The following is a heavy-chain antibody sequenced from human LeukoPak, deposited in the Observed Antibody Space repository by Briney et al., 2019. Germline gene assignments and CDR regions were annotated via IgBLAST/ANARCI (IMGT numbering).Heavy chain of an antibody. CDR1: GFTFSSYG. CDR2: IRYDGSNK. D-gene: IGHD5-18*01. Sequence: GGSLRLSCAASGFTFSSYGMHWVRQAPGKGQEWVAFIRYDGSNKYYADSVKGRFTISRDNSKNTLYLQMNSLRAEDTAVYYCAREGGPLRLRDAFDIWGQGTMVTVSS. V-gene: IGHV3-30*02. CDR3: AREGGPLRLRDAFDI. J-gene: IGHJ3*02.